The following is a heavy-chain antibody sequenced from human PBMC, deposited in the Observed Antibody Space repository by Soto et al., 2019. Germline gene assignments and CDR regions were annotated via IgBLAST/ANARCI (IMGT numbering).Heavy chain of an antibody. CDR3: ARLRDNWFDP. J-gene: IGHJ5*02. CDR2: IYYTGST. Sequence: SETLSLTCTVSGGSISGYYWSWLRQPPGKGLEWIGSIYYTGSTYYNPSLKSRVTISVDTSKNQFSLKLNSVTAADTAVYYCARLRDNWFDPWGQGTLVTVSS. CDR1: GGSISGYY. V-gene: IGHV4-59*05. D-gene: IGHD4-17*01.